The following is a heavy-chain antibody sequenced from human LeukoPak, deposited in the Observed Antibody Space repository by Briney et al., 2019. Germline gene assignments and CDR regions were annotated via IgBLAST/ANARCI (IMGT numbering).Heavy chain of an antibody. Sequence: ASVTVSCKASGYTFTSYGISWARQAPGQGLEWMGWISAYNGNTNYAQKLQGRVTMTTDTSTSTAYMELRSLRSDDTAVYYCARGSIGPVGLWFGELPYYYYGMDVWGQGTTVTVSS. CDR3: ARGSIGPVGLWFGELPYYYYGMDV. D-gene: IGHD3-10*01. CDR1: GYTFTSYG. J-gene: IGHJ6*02. CDR2: ISAYNGNT. V-gene: IGHV1-18*01.